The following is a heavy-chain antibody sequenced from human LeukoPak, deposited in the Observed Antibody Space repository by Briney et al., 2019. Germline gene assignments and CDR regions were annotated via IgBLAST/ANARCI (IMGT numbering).Heavy chain of an antibody. D-gene: IGHD6-19*01. Sequence: GSLRLSCAASGFAFSSYWMHWVRQDPGQGLVWVSRIRNDGHDTSYADSVKGRFTISRDNAKNTVYLQMTSLRAEDMAVYYCARDPSSGWLNLDFWGQGILVTVSS. V-gene: IGHV3-74*01. J-gene: IGHJ4*02. CDR2: IRNDGHDT. CDR1: GFAFSSYW. CDR3: ARDPSSGWLNLDF.